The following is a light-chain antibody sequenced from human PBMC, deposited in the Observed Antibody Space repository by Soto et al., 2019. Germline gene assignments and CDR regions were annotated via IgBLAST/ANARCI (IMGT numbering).Light chain of an antibody. CDR1: SGDVGGYVY. J-gene: IGLJ1*01. CDR3: SSHTSGSTRV. V-gene: IGLV2-14*01. CDR2: EVT. Sequence: QSVLTQPASVSGSPGQSIAISCTGTSGDVGGYVYVSWYQQHPDKAPKLMTYEVTKRPSWVSNRFSGSKSGNTASLTISGLQPEDEADYYCSSHTSGSTRVFGSGTKLTVL.